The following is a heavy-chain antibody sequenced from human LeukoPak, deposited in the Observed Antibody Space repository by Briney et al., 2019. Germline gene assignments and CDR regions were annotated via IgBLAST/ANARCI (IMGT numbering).Heavy chain of an antibody. D-gene: IGHD3-10*01. CDR2: IRYDGSNK. CDR3: ARESGESNDY. V-gene: IGHV3-30*04. Sequence: PGRSLRLSCGASGFTFSSYAMHWVRQAPGKGLEWVAFIRYDGSNKYYADSVKGRFTISRDNSKNTLYLKMNSLRAEDTAVYYCARESGESNDYWGQGTLVTVSS. CDR1: GFTFSSYA. J-gene: IGHJ4*02.